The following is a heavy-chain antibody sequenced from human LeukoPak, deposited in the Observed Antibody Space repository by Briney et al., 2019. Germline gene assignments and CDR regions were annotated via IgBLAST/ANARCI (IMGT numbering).Heavy chain of an antibody. V-gene: IGHV3-7*04. Sequence: GGSLRLSCAASGFTFSTYWMSWVRQAPGKGLEWVTNIHQDGNEKYYMDSVKGRFTISRDNAKNSLYLQMNSLRVEDTAVYYCARGDDFSGDYWGQGTLVTVSS. CDR3: ARGDDFSGDY. D-gene: IGHD3/OR15-3a*01. CDR2: IHQDGNEK. J-gene: IGHJ4*02. CDR1: GFTFSTYW.